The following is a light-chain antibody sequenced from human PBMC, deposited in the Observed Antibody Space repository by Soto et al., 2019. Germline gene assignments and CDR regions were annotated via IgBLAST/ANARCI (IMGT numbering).Light chain of an antibody. Sequence: DVKMTQSPSSLSASVGDSVTITCRASQGIASYVAWYQEKAGKVPKLLIYEASTLVSGVPSRFSGSGSGTDFTLTISSLQPEDVATYYCQKYNRAPLTFGPGTKVDT. V-gene: IGKV1-27*01. CDR1: QGIASY. CDR2: EAS. J-gene: IGKJ3*01. CDR3: QKYNRAPLT.